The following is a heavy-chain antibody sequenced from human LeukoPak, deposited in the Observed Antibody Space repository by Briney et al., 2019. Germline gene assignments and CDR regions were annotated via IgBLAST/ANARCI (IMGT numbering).Heavy chain of an antibody. CDR2: ISWNSGSI. CDR3: AKDAVYGSGGEGYYFDY. Sequence: GGSLRLSCAASGFTFDDYAMHWVRQAPGKGLGWVSGISWNSGSIGYADSVKGRFTISRDNAKNSLYLQMNSLRAEDTALYYCAKDAVYGSGGEGYYFDYWGQGTLVTVSS. J-gene: IGHJ4*02. D-gene: IGHD3-10*01. V-gene: IGHV3-9*01. CDR1: GFTFDDYA.